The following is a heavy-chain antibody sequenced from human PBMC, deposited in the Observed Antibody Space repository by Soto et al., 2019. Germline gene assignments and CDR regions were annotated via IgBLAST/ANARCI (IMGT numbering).Heavy chain of an antibody. V-gene: IGHV3-23*01. D-gene: IGHD6-6*01. Sequence: EVQLLESGGGLVQPGGSLRLSCVASGFMFTNYAMSWVRQAPGKGLEWVSAISISGDSTYYADSVKGRFTISRDNSKNTLDLQMNSLRAEDTAVYYCAKGDVVLSLFDNWGQGTLVTVSS. J-gene: IGHJ4*02. CDR1: GFMFTNYA. CDR3: AKGDVVLSLFDN. CDR2: ISISGDST.